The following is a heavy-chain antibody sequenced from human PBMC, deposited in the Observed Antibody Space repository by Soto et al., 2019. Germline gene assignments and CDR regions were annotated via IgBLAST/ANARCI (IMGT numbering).Heavy chain of an antibody. V-gene: IGHV3-21*01. Sequence: GGSLRLSCAASGFTFSNAWMSWVRQAPGKGLEWVSSISSSSSYIYYADSVKGRFTISRDNAKNSLYLQMNSLRAEDTAVYYCARTMLGYCSGGSCRPWYFDLWGRGTLVTVSS. CDR2: ISSSSSYI. CDR3: ARTMLGYCSGGSCRPWYFDL. J-gene: IGHJ2*01. CDR1: GFTFSNAW. D-gene: IGHD2-15*01.